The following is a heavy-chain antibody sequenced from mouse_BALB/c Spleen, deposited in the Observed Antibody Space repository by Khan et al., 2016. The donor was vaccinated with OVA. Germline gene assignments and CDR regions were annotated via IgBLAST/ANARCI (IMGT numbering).Heavy chain of an antibody. D-gene: IGHD3-2*02. V-gene: IGHV1S132*01. Sequence: QVQLQESGAELVRPGASVKLSCKTSGYTFTSYWIHWVKQRSGQGLEWIARIHPGTDNTDYNEKFKDKATLTADKSSSTAYMQLSSLKFKDSNVYYCAREEALNNFSNWGQGTTLTVSS. J-gene: IGHJ2*01. CDR2: IHPGTDNT. CDR3: AREEALNNFSN. CDR1: GYTFTSYW.